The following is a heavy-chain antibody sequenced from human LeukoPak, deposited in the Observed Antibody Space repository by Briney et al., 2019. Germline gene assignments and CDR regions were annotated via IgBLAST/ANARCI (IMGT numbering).Heavy chain of an antibody. D-gene: IGHD3-9*01. CDR3: ARGQLRYFDWLFPFDP. CDR2: MNPNSGNT. J-gene: IGHJ5*02. Sequence: ASVKVSCKASGYTFTSYDINWVRQATGQGLEWMGWMNPNSGNTGYAQKFQGRVTVTRNTSISTAYMELSSLRSEDTAVYYCARGQLRYFDWLFPFDPWGQGTLVTVSS. V-gene: IGHV1-8*01. CDR1: GYTFTSYD.